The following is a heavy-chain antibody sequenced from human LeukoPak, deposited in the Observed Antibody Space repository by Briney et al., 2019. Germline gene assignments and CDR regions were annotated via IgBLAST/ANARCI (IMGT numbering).Heavy chain of an antibody. D-gene: IGHD3-16*01. CDR2: IKQEGSEK. CDR1: GFRVSGYW. Sequence: GGSLRLSCAASGFRVSGYWMSWVRQAPGKGLEWVANIKQEGSEKLYVDSVKGRYTISIDNAKNSLYLQMNSLRAEDTAMYYCAREGGYAFDIWGQGTMVTVPS. CDR3: AREGGYAFDI. V-gene: IGHV3-7*01. J-gene: IGHJ3*02.